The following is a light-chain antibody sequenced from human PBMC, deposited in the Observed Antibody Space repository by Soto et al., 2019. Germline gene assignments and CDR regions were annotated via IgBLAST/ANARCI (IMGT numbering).Light chain of an antibody. J-gene: IGKJ5*01. CDR1: QSVNSY. CDR2: DAS. Sequence: EIVLTQSPATLSLSPGERATLSCRASQSVNSYLIWYQQKHGQAPRLLISDASTRATGIPTRFSGSGSGTDFPLTISSLEPEDFAVYYCQQRNNWPITVGQGTRLEIK. V-gene: IGKV3-11*01. CDR3: QQRNNWPIT.